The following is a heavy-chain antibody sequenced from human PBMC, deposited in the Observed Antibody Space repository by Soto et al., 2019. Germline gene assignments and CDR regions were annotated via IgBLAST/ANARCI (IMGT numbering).Heavy chain of an antibody. D-gene: IGHD1-26*01. V-gene: IGHV3-11*01. CDR1: GFTFTDYY. CDR3: ARRLGFSGVGPSTSNWFDP. CDR2: ISSSGNTI. Sequence: QVQLVESGGGLVQPGGSLRLSCAASGFTFTDYYMSWMRQAPGKGLEWLSYISSSGNTIFYATSVKGRFTISRDNAKNSLSMQMSSLTAEDTAVYYCARRLGFSGVGPSTSNWFDPWGQGNLVTVSS. J-gene: IGHJ5*02.